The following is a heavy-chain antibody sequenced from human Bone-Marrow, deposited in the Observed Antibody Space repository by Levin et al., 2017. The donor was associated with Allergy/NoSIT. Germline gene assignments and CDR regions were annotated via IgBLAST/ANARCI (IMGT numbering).Heavy chain of an antibody. J-gene: IGHJ5*02. CDR3: AKAGGSGSYFDP. Sequence: SCAASGFTFSSYGMHWVRQAPGKGLEWVAVISYDGSNKYYADSVKGRFTISRDNSKNTLYLQMNSLRAEDTAVYYCAKAGGSGSYFDPWGQGTLVTVSS. D-gene: IGHD3-10*01. CDR2: ISYDGSNK. CDR1: GFTFSSYG. V-gene: IGHV3-30*18.